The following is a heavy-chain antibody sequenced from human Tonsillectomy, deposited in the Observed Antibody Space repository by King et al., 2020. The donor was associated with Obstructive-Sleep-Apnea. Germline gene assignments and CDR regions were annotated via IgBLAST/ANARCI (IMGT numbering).Heavy chain of an antibody. J-gene: IGHJ6*02. Sequence: QLQESGPGLVKPSETLSLTCTVSGGSISSSSYYWGWIRQPPGKGLEWIGSIYYTLSTYYNPSLKRRVTISVDTAKNQFSLKLSSVTAADTAVYYCARDGSTSYYYGMDVWGQGTTVTVSS. CDR3: ARDGSTSYYYGMDV. D-gene: IGHD1-7*01. V-gene: IGHV4-39*07. CDR1: GGSISSSSYY. CDR2: IYYTLST.